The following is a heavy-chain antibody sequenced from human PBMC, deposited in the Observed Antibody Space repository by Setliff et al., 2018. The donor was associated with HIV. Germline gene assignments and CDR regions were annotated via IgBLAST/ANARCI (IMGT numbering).Heavy chain of an antibody. J-gene: IGHJ4*02. CDR2: ISGSDGTV. D-gene: IGHD2-15*01. CDR3: ARGYPHYCSGGICVPRFYYFDY. CDR1: TFKTYS. Sequence: TFKTYSMNWVRQAPGKGLEWVSYISGSDGTVFYADSVRGRFIISRDDAKNSLYLQMNSLRAEDTAVYYCARGYPHYCSGGICVPRFYYFDYWGQGTLVTVSS. V-gene: IGHV3-48*04.